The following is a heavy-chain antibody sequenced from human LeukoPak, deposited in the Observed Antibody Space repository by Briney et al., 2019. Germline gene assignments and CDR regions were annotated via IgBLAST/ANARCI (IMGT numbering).Heavy chain of an antibody. CDR1: GFTFSSYG. CDR3: ARDPYSGNYGNGYYYYMDV. D-gene: IGHD1-26*01. CDR2: ICYDGSNN. J-gene: IGHJ6*03. Sequence: GGSLRLSCAASGFTFSSYGMHWGRQAPGKGLGWVAFICYDGSNNYYADPVKGRFTIPRNHSKNTLHLQMNSLRPEDTAVFYCARDPYSGNYGNGYYYYMDVWGKGTTVTIP. V-gene: IGHV3-30*02.